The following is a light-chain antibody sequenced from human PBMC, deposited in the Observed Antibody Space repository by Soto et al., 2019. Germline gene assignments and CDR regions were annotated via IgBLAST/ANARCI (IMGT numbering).Light chain of an antibody. CDR1: ESLRLRNGYHH. V-gene: IGKV2-28*01. Sequence: DIVMSQSPLSLPVIPGGSASISCRSSESLRLRNGYHHVDWYLQKPGQSPQLLIYLGSNRASGVPDRFSGSGSGTDFTLKISRLEAEDAGVYYCMEGLQTPWTLGQGTKVDIK. J-gene: IGKJ1*01. CDR3: MEGLQTPWT. CDR2: LGS.